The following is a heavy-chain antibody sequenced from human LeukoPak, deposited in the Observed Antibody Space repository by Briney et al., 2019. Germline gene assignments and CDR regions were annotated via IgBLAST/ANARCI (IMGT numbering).Heavy chain of an antibody. CDR1: GFTFSSYW. CDR2: IKQDGSEK. V-gene: IGHV3-7*01. Sequence: GGSLRLSCAASGFTFSSYWRGWVGKAPGKGLEWAANIKQDGSEKYYVDSVKGRFTISRDNAKNSLYLQMNSLRAEDTAVYYCARDKPTPSSWYDGDGDAFDIWGQGTMVTVSS. J-gene: IGHJ3*02. D-gene: IGHD6-13*01. CDR3: ARDKPTPSSWYDGDGDAFDI.